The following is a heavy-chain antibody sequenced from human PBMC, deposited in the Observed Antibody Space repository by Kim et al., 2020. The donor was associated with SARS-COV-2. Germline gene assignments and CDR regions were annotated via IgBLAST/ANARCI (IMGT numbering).Heavy chain of an antibody. D-gene: IGHD6-6*01. CDR3: AKGGTPTSIAARLDY. CDR1: GFTFSSYG. V-gene: IGHV3-30*18. Sequence: GGSLRLSCAASGFTFSSYGMHWVRQAPGKGLEWVAVISYDGSNKYYADSVKGRFTISRDNSKNTLYLQMNSLRAEDTAVYYCAKGGTPTSIAARLDYWG. J-gene: IGHJ4*01. CDR2: ISYDGSNK.